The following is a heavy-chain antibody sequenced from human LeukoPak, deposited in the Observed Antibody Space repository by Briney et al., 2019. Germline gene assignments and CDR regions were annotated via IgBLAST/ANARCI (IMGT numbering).Heavy chain of an antibody. V-gene: IGHV4-31*03. CDR3: ARHYYDSSGFTTD. D-gene: IGHD3-22*01. CDR2: IYYSGST. J-gene: IGHJ4*02. Sequence: PSETLSLTCTVSGGSISSGGYYWSWIRQHPGKGLEWIGYIYYSGSTYYNPSLKSRVTISVDTSKNQFSLKLSSVTAADTAVYYCARHYYDSSGFTTDWGQGTLVTVSS. CDR1: GGSISSGGYY.